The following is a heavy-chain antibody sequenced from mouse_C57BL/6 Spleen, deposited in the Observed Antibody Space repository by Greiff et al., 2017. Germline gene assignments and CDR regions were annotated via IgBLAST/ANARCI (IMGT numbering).Heavy chain of an antibody. D-gene: IGHD1-1*01. CDR1: GYSFTGYF. V-gene: IGHV1-20*01. Sequence: EVQLQESGPELVKPGDSVKISCKASGYSFTGYFMNWVMQSHGKSLEWIGRINPYNGDTFYNQKFKGKATLTVDKSSRTAHMELRSLTSEDSAVYYCARIFITTVVDSYYAMDYWGQGTSVTVSS. J-gene: IGHJ4*01. CDR3: ARIFITTVVDSYYAMDY. CDR2: INPYNGDT.